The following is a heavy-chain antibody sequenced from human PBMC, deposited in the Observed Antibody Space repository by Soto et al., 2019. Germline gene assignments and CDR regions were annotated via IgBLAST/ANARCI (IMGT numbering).Heavy chain of an antibody. CDR3: ARHYLSFGRYFDWLPTPHNDAFDI. Sequence: SETLSLTCAVSSGSISSSNWWSWVRQPPGKGLEWIGEIYHSGSTNYNPSLKSRVTISVDKSKNQFSLKLSSVTAADTAVYYCARHYLSFGRYFDWLPTPHNDAFDIWGQGTMVTVSS. CDR2: IYHSGST. CDR1: SGSISSSNW. J-gene: IGHJ3*02. V-gene: IGHV4-4*02. D-gene: IGHD3-9*01.